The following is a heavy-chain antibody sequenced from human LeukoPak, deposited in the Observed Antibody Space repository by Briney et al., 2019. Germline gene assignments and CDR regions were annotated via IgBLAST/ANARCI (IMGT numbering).Heavy chain of an antibody. V-gene: IGHV3-30*02. CDR1: GFTFSSYG. CDR3: AKEVEDFWSGYFHYYYMDV. Sequence: GGSLRLSCAVSGFTFSSYGMHWVRQAPGKGLEWVTFIRYDGSNKYYADSVKGRFTISRDNSKNTLYLQMNSLRAEDTAVYYCAKEVEDFWSGYFHYYYMDVWGKGTTVTVSS. J-gene: IGHJ6*03. D-gene: IGHD3-3*01. CDR2: IRYDGSNK.